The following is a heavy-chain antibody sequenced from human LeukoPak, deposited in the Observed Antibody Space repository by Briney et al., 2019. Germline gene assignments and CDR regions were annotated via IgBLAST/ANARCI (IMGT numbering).Heavy chain of an antibody. CDR2: IYPGDSDT. Sequence: GESLKISCKGSGYSFTSYWIGWVRQMPGKGLECMGIIYPGDSDTRYSPSFQGQVTISADKSISTAYLQWSSLKASDTAMYYCARQRFTTRAYAGNWFDPWGQGTLVTVSS. D-gene: IGHD3-16*01. J-gene: IGHJ5*02. CDR3: ARQRFTTRAYAGNWFDP. V-gene: IGHV5-51*01. CDR1: GYSFTSYW.